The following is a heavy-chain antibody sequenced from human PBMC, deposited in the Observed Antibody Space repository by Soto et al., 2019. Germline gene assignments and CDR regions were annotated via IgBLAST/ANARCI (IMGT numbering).Heavy chain of an antibody. CDR3: ARAKGYLDS. CDR2: INPGGSEK. Sequence: EVQLVESGGGLVQPGGSLRLSCAASRFTFSSYWMSWVRQAPGKGLEWVANINPGGSEKFYVDSVKGRFTISRDNAKNSLYLQMNSLRAEDTAVYYCARAKGYLDSWGQGTLVTVSS. V-gene: IGHV3-7*01. D-gene: IGHD2-2*01. J-gene: IGHJ4*02. CDR1: RFTFSSYW.